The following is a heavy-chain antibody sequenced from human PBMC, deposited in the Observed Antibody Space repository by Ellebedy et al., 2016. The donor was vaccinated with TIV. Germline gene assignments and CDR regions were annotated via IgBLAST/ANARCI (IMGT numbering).Heavy chain of an antibody. D-gene: IGHD3-10*01. J-gene: IGHJ4*02. CDR1: GYTFINYA. CDR2: INVGNGNT. V-gene: IGHV1-3*01. CDR3: ARDSVLRGVIHFDY. Sequence: AASVKVSCKTSGYTFINYAMHWVRQAPGQSLEWMGWINVGNGNTEYSQKFQGRVTITRDTFASTAYMELSSLRSEDTAVYYCARDSVLRGVIHFDYWGQGTLVTVSS.